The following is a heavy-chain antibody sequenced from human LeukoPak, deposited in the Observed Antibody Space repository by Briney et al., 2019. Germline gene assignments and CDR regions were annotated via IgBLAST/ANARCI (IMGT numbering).Heavy chain of an antibody. V-gene: IGHV1-2*02. CDR3: ATLEFSKDY. J-gene: IGHJ4*02. CDR2: INPNSGDT. D-gene: IGHD3-10*01. CDR1: SYTFTAYY. Sequence: ASVKVSCKASSYTFTAYYMHWVRQAPGQGLEWMGWINPNSGDTNYAQKFQGRVTMTRDTSISTAYMELSRLRSDDTAVYYCATLEFSKDYWGQGTLVTVSS.